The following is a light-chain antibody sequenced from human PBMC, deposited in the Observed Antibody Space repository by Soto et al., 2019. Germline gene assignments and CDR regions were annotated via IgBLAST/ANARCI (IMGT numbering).Light chain of an antibody. CDR3: KSYDSSLSGYV. Sequence: QSVLTQPPSVSGAPGQRVTISCTGSNSNIGAGYDVHWYQQRAGTLIYGNNNRPSGVPARFSGSKSGTSASLAIAGLQAEDEGDYSCKSYDSSLSGYVFGTGTKVTV. V-gene: IGLV1-40*01. J-gene: IGLJ1*01. CDR2: GNN. CDR1: NSNIGAGYD.